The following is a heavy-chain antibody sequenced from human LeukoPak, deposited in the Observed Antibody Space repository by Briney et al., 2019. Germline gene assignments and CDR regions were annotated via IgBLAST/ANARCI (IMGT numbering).Heavy chain of an antibody. CDR3: ARWGNDYSQFDS. CDR1: GFTFSTYT. CDR2: ISGSGGST. J-gene: IGHJ4*02. D-gene: IGHD4-11*01. Sequence: GGSLRLSCAASGFTFSTYTMHWVRQAPGKGLEWVSAISGSGGSTYYADSVKGRFTISRDNSKNTLFLQMNSLRTEDTAVYFCARWGNDYSQFDSWGQGTLVTVS. V-gene: IGHV3-23*01.